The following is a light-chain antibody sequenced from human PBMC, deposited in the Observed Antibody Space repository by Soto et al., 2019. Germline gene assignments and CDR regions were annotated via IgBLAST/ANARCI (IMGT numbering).Light chain of an antibody. V-gene: IGKV1-9*01. CDR2: AAS. Sequence: DIQFTQSPSFLSSSVGDRVTITCLSSQGINIFLAWFQQKPGKAPNLLISAASTLQSGVPSRFSGSGSETEFTLTITSLQPEDSATYYCQQRNSYPRTFGQGTKVDIK. CDR1: QGINIF. J-gene: IGKJ2*01. CDR3: QQRNSYPRT.